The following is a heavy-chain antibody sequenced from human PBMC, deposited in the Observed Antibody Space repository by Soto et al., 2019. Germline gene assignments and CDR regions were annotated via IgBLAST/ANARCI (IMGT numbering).Heavy chain of an antibody. J-gene: IGHJ6*02. CDR1: GFTCSSYG. Sequence: GGSLRLSCEASGFTCSSYGMHWVRQAPGKGLEWVAVIWYDGSNKYYADSVKGRFTISRDNSKNTLYLQMNSLRAEDTAVYYCARGIVVVTAAPYGMDVWGQGTTVTVSS. V-gene: IGHV3-33*01. CDR2: IWYDGSNK. D-gene: IGHD2-21*02. CDR3: ARGIVVVTAAPYGMDV.